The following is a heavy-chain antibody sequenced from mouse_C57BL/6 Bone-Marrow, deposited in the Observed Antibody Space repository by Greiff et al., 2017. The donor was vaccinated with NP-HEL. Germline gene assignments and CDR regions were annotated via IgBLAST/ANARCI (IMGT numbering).Heavy chain of an antibody. D-gene: IGHD2-1*01. J-gene: IGHJ4*01. CDR1: GYTFTDYY. Sequence: QVQLQQSGAELVRPGASVKLSCKASGYTFTDYYINWVQPRPGQGLEWIARIYPGSGNTYYNEKFKGKATLTAEKSSSTAYMQLSSLTSEDSAVYFCARSGGNFYAMDYWGQGTSVTVSS. V-gene: IGHV1-76*01. CDR3: ARSGGNFYAMDY. CDR2: IYPGSGNT.